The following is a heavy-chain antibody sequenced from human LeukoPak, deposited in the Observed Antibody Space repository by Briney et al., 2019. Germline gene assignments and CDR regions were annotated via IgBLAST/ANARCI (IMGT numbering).Heavy chain of an antibody. CDR1: GGSISSYY. CDR3: AREHFPILTSLKNNLQFDY. CDR2: IYTSGST. J-gene: IGHJ4*02. D-gene: IGHD3-9*01. V-gene: IGHV4-4*07. Sequence: PSETLSLTCTVSGGSISSYYWSWIRQPAGKGLEWIGRIYTSGSTNYNPSLKSRVTMSVDTSKNQFSLKLSSVTAADTAVYYCAREHFPILTSLKNNLQFDYWGQGTLVTVSS.